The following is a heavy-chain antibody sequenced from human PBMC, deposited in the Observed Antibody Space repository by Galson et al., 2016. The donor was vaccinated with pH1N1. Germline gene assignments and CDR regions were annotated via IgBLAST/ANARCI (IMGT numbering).Heavy chain of an antibody. D-gene: IGHD4-17*01. J-gene: IGHJ3*02. Sequence: LRLSCAASGSNSDYNMNWVRLAPGKGLEWVSSISGSGGRKHYADSVQGRFIISRDNSKNTLYLQMNSLRAGGTALYFCAKGGYGDYGLDVSDIWGQGTVVIVSS. V-gene: IGHV3-23*01. CDR1: GSNSDYN. CDR2: ISGSGGRK. CDR3: AKGGYGDYGLDVSDI.